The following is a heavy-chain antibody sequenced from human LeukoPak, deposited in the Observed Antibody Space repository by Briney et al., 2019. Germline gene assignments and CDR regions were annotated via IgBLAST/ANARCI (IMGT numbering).Heavy chain of an antibody. CDR2: INDGNGNT. J-gene: IGHJ4*02. CDR3: ARVGIVVVPAAMLDY. Sequence: ASVKVSCKASGYTFTSYAMHWVRQAPGQRLEWMGWINDGNGNTKYSQEFQGRVTITRDTSASTAYMELSSLRSEDTAVYYCARVGIVVVPAAMLDYWGQGTLVTVSS. CDR1: GYTFTSYA. V-gene: IGHV1-3*01. D-gene: IGHD2-2*01.